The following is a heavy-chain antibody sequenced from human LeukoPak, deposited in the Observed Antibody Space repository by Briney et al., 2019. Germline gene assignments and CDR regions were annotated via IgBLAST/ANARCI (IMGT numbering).Heavy chain of an antibody. CDR3: ARSGQQRNWFDS. D-gene: IGHD1-1*01. Sequence: SEILSLTCTLSGGSISSSSYYWGWIRQPPGKGLEWIGNIYYSGTTYYNPSLKSRVTISVDTSKNQFSLKVSSVTAADRAVYYCARSGQQRNWFDSWGQGTLVTVS. CDR1: GGSISSSSYY. J-gene: IGHJ5*01. V-gene: IGHV4-39*01. CDR2: IYYSGTT.